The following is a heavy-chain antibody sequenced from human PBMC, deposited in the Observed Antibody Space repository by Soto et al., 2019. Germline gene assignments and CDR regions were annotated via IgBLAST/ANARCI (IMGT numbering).Heavy chain of an antibody. D-gene: IGHD5-12*01. Sequence: GGSLRLSCAASGFTFDDYAMHWVRQAPGKGLEWVSGISWNSGSIGYADSVKGRVTISRDNAKNSLYLQMNSLRAEDTALYYCAKDIKSGYSGYDSIDYWGQGTLVTVAS. CDR2: ISWNSGSI. V-gene: IGHV3-9*01. CDR3: AKDIKSGYSGYDSIDY. J-gene: IGHJ4*02. CDR1: GFTFDDYA.